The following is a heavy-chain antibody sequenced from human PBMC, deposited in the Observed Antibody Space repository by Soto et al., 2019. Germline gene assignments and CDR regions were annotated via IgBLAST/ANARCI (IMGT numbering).Heavy chain of an antibody. V-gene: IGHV4-39*01. CDR3: ARLYLGIDY. D-gene: IGHD2-8*01. CDR2: IYYSGDT. J-gene: IGHJ4*02. CDR1: GGSVSSSSYF. Sequence: PSETLSLTCTVSGGSVSSSSYFWGWIRQPPGKGLEWIGSIYYSGDTSYNPSLKSRVTISVDTSKNQFSLKVTSVTAADTAVYYCARLYLGIDYWGQGTLVTVSS.